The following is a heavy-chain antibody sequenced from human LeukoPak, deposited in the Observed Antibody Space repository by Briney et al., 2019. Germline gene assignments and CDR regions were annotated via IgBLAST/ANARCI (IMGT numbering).Heavy chain of an antibody. J-gene: IGHJ4*02. CDR1: VVSISSGRYS. CDR3: ARGNGGIVVDIYYFDY. D-gene: IGHD3-22*01. CDR2: IYHSGST. V-gene: IGHV4-30-2*01. Sequence: SATLSLTWAVSVVSISSGRYSWSWFRQPPGKGLEWIGYIYHSGSTYCNPSLKSRVTISVDRSKNQFSLKLSSVTAADTAVYYCARGNGGIVVDIYYFDYWGQGTLVTVSS.